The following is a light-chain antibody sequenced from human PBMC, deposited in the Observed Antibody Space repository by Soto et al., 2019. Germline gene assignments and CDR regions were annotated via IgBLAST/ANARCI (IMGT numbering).Light chain of an antibody. CDR2: DDN. V-gene: IGLV1-51*01. J-gene: IGLJ1*01. Sequence: QSVMTQPPSVSAAPGQKVTISCSGSSSNIGGNSVSWYQQLPGTAPKLLIYDDNKRPSGTPDRFSGSKSGTSATLGITGFQTGDEADDYCGSWDSSLSAYVFGTGTKLTVL. CDR1: SSNIGGNS. CDR3: GSWDSSLSAYV.